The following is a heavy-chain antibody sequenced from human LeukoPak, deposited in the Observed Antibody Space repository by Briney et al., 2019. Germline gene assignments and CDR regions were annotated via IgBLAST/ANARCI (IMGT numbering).Heavy chain of an antibody. CDR1: GYSFTSNY. J-gene: IGHJ4*02. CDR3: ARDQEAFDY. V-gene: IGHV1-46*01. CDR2: IYPSDGST. Sequence: GASVTVSCKASGYSFTSNYIHWVRQAPGQGLEWMGMIYPSDGSTSYAQKFQGRVTATRDTSTSTVHMELSGLRSEDTAVYYCARDQEAFDYWGQGTLVTVSS.